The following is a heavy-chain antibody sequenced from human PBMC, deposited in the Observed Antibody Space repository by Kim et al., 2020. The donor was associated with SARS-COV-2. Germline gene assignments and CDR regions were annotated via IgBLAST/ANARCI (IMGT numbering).Heavy chain of an antibody. Sequence: GQRLQGRLTVTRDTSTSTVYMELSSLRSDDTAVYYCARDYITAAGKEDFDYWGQGTLVTISS. J-gene: IGHJ4*02. D-gene: IGHD6-13*01. V-gene: IGHV1-46*01. CDR3: ARDYITAAGKEDFDY.